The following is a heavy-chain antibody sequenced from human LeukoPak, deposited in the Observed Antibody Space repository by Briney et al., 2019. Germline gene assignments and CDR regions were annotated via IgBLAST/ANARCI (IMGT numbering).Heavy chain of an antibody. D-gene: IGHD3-22*01. CDR1: GFTFSSYW. J-gene: IGHJ4*02. CDR3: ARENYYDSSGYYPRFDY. V-gene: IGHV3-7*01. CDR2: IKQDGSEK. Sequence: GGSLRLSCAASGFTFSSYWMSWVRQAPGKGLEWVANIKQDGSEKYYVDSVKGRFTISRDNAKNPLYLQMNSLRAEDTAVYYCARENYYDSSGYYPRFDYWGQGTLVTVSS.